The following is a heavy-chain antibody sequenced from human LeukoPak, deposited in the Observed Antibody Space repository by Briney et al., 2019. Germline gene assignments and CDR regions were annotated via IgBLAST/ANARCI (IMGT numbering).Heavy chain of an antibody. CDR1: GFTFAPYI. CDR2: ISAGGTAI. Sequence: PGGSPRLSCAASGFTFAPYIVSWVRQAPGKGLQWVSAISAGGTAIYYAESVKGRFTISRDDSNNMLYLQMNSLRDEDTATYYCAKGGYIGYNGLFDIWGQGTTVIVSS. D-gene: IGHD5-12*01. CDR3: AKGGYIGYNGLFDI. V-gene: IGHV3-23*01. J-gene: IGHJ3*02.